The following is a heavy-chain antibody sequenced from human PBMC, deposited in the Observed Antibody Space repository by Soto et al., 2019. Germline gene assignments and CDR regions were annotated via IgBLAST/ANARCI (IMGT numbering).Heavy chain of an antibody. CDR1: GGAISSGGYP. CDR2: IYHSGST. CDR3: ARYIGRGIASGPGWLAP. V-gene: IGHV4-30-2*01. J-gene: IGHJ5*02. Sequence: SETLSLTCAVSGGAISSGGYPWSWILHPPGKGLEWIGYIYHSGSTYYNPSLKSRVTISVDRSKNQFSLKLSSVTAADTAVYYCARYIGRGIASGPGWLAPWGQGTLVTVSS. D-gene: IGHD6-6*01.